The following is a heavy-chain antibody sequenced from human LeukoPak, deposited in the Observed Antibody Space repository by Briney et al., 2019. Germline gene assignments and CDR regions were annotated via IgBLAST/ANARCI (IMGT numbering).Heavy chain of an antibody. Sequence: GGSLRLSCAASGFTVSSYAMSWVRQAPGKGLEWVSAISGSGGSTYYADSVKGRFTISRGNSKNTLYLQMNSLRAEHTAVYYCAKDHRIALAGSGFIWGQGTLVTVSS. V-gene: IGHV3-23*01. J-gene: IGHJ4*02. CDR1: GFTVSSYA. CDR2: ISGSGGST. CDR3: AKDHRIALAGSGFI. D-gene: IGHD6-19*01.